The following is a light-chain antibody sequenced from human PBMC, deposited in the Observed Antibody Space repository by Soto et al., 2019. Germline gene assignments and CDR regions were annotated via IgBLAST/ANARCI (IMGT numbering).Light chain of an antibody. CDR1: QSINSN. CDR3: QQSYSTPWT. J-gene: IGKJ1*01. CDR2: AAS. Sequence: DIQMTQSPSSLSASVGDRVTITCRASQSINSNLNWYQPKPGKAPNLLIYAASSLQSGVPSRFSGSGSGTDFTLTISSLQPEDFATYYCQQSYSTPWTFGQGTKVEI. V-gene: IGKV1-39*01.